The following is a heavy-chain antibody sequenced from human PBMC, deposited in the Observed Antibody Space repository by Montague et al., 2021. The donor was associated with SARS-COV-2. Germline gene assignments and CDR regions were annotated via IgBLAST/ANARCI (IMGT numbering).Heavy chain of an antibody. CDR1: GDSMSGYY. V-gene: IGHV4-59*01. D-gene: IGHD2-15*01. CDR2: IFYSGNT. Sequence: SETLSLTCTVSGDSMSGYYWSWVRQAPGTGLEWIGYIFYSGNTSYNPSLNSRVTISIDTSKKQFSLKLTSVTAADTAVYFCAREGGTKSSHWWGAFDSWGHGTLVTVSS. J-gene: IGHJ5*01. CDR3: AREGGTKSSHWWGAFDS.